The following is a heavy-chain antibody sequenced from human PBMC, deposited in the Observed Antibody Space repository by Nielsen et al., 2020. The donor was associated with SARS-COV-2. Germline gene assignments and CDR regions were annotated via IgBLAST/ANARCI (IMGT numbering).Heavy chain of an antibody. CDR1: GGSVSSIIYY. J-gene: IGHJ6*03. CDR3: ARTFTISYYYYMDV. V-gene: IGHV4-61*03. D-gene: IGHD3-16*01. Sequence: SETLSLTCTVSGGSVSSIIYYWSWIRQSPGKGLEWIGHIDYSGSTNYNPSLESRVTILVDTSRNDFSLRLSSVTASDTAVYYCARTFTISYYYYMDVWGKGTTVTVSS. CDR2: IDYSGST.